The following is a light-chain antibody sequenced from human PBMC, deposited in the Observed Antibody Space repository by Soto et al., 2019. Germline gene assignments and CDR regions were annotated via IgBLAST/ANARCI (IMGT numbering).Light chain of an antibody. CDR2: GAS. J-gene: IGKJ1*01. V-gene: IGKV3-20*01. Sequence: EMVLTQSPGTLSLSPGERATLSCRASQSVTSNYLAWYQQKPGQAPRLLIFGASIRATGIPDRFSGSGSGTEFTLTISSLQPDDFATYYCQQYNSYSWTFGQGTKVDIK. CDR3: QQYNSYSWT. CDR1: QSVTSNY.